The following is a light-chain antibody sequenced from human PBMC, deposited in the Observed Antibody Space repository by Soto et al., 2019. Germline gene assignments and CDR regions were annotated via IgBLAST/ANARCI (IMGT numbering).Light chain of an antibody. Sequence: DVVMTQSPLSLPVTLGQPASISCRPIRSPVSRDGNPSLNWFQQRPGQSPRRLIFEVSNGDSGVPDRFCGSASGSDFTLKISRVEAEDVGLYYCMQGTHWPQTSGQGTKVEAK. V-gene: IGKV2-30*01. CDR1: RSPVSRDGNPS. J-gene: IGKJ1*01. CDR3: MQGTHWPQT. CDR2: EVS.